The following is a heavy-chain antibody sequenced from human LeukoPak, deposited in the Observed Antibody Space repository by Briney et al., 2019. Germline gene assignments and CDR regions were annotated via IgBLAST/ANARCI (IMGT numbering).Heavy chain of an antibody. J-gene: IGHJ5*02. Sequence: ASVKVSCKVSGYTLTELSMHWVRQAPGKGLEWMGGFDPEDGETIYAQKFQGRVTMTEDTSTDTAYMELSSLRSEDTAVYYCATLPDYGEGIWWFDPRGQGTLVTVSS. CDR1: GYTLTELS. D-gene: IGHD4-17*01. CDR3: ATLPDYGEGIWWFDP. V-gene: IGHV1-24*01. CDR2: FDPEDGET.